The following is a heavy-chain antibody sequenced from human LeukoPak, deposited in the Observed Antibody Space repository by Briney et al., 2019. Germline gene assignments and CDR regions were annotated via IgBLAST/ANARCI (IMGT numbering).Heavy chain of an antibody. CDR1: GFTFTGYY. V-gene: IGHV1-2*02. J-gene: IGHJ6*03. CDR2: LNPNSGGT. CDR3: ARDKWGGTGMDV. D-gene: IGHD3/OR15-3a*01. Sequence: GASVKVSCKASGFTFTGYYIQWMRQAPGQGPEWMGWLNPNSGGTKYAHRFEGRVTMTGDTSINTAYMELSSLRSDDAAVYFCARDKWGGTGMDVWGKGTSVTVSS.